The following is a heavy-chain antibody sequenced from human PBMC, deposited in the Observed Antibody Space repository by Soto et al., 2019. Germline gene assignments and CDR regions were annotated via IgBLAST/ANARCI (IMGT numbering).Heavy chain of an antibody. CDR1: GGSVSSGNYY. CDR3: ARRYGVYFDY. D-gene: IGHD4-17*01. CDR2: IYYIGSS. V-gene: IGHV4-61*01. Sequence: PSETLSLTCTVSGGSVSSGNYYWSWIRQPPGKGLEWIAYIYYIGSSNSNPSLKSRVTISVDTSKNQFSLKLSSVTAADTAVYYCARRYGVYFDYWGQGTLVTVSS. J-gene: IGHJ4*02.